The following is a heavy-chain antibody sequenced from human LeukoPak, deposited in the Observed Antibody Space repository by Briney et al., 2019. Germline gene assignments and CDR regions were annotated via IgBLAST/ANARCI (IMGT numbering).Heavy chain of an antibody. J-gene: IGHJ4*02. Sequence: GRSLRLSCAASGFTFSSYAMHWVRQAPGKGLEWVAVISYDGSNKYYVDSVKSRFTISRDNSKNTLYLQMNNLRAEDTAVYFCARDSRSHCGTDACYGPYFDYWGQGTLVTVSS. V-gene: IGHV3-30*04. D-gene: IGHD2-2*01. CDR3: ARDSRSHCGTDACYGPYFDY. CDR2: ISYDGSNK. CDR1: GFTFSSYA.